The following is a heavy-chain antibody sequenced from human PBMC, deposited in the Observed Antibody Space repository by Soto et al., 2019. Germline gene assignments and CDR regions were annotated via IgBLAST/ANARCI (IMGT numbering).Heavy chain of an antibody. J-gene: IGHJ4*02. D-gene: IGHD5-12*01. CDR1: GFSFSAYW. CDR3: ARMAPPIDF. Sequence: PGGSLRLSCAASGFSFSAYWMSWVRQALGKGLEWVANVKQDGSEKYYVDSVKGRFTISRDNAKNSLYLQMNSLRAEDTAVYYCARMAPPIDFWAQGNLVTVSS. V-gene: IGHV3-7*03. CDR2: VKQDGSEK.